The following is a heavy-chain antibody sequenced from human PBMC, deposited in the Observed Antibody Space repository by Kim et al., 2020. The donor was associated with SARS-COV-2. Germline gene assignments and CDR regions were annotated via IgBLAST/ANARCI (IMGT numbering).Heavy chain of an antibody. CDR1: GFTFGDYA. CDR2: IRSKAYGGTT. V-gene: IGHV3-49*03. D-gene: IGHD6-13*01. CDR3: TRVGAIAAAWAVVH. Sequence: GGSLRLSCTASGFTFGDYAMSWFRQAPGKGLEWVGFIRSKAYGGTTEYAASVKGRFTISRDDSKSIAYLQMNSLKTEDTAVYYCTRVGAIAAAWAVVHWGQGTLVTVSS. J-gene: IGHJ4*02.